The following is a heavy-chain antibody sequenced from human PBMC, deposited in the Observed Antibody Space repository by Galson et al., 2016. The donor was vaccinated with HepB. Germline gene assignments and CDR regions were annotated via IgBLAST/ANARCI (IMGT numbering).Heavy chain of an antibody. Sequence: SLRLSCAASGFIFNSYSMNWVRQAPGKGLEWISYISSSSNSMYYADSVKGRYTISRDNAKNSLYLQMNSLRAEDTAVYYCPKGLTTVTTEVDYWGQGTLVTVSS. V-gene: IGHV3-48*01. CDR2: ISSSSNSM. CDR3: PKGLTTVTTEVDY. D-gene: IGHD4-17*01. CDR1: GFIFNSYS. J-gene: IGHJ4*02.